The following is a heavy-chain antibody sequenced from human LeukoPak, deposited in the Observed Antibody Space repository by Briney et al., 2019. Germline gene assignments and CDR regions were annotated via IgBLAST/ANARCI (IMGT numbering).Heavy chain of an antibody. J-gene: IGHJ5*02. D-gene: IGHD4-17*01. CDR3: AREPAYGDVWFDP. CDR1: GGSISSGGYY. Sequence: SETLSLTRTVSGGSISSGGYYWSWIRQHPGKGLEWIGYIYYSGSTYYNPSLKSRVTISVDTSKNQFSLKLSSVTAADTAVYYCAREPAYGDVWFDPWGQGTLVTVSS. V-gene: IGHV4-31*03. CDR2: IYYSGST.